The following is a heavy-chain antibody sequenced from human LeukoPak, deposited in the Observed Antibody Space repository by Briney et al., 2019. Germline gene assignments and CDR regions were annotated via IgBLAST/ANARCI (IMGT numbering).Heavy chain of an antibody. D-gene: IGHD5-24*01. CDR3: ASTDGYNNHYYYGMDV. CDR2: IIPIFGIA. V-gene: IGHV1-69*04. Sequence: SVKVSCTASGGTFSSYAISWVRQAPGQGLEWMGRIIPIFGIANYAQKFQGRVTITADKSTSTAYMELSSLRSEDTAVYYCASTDGYNNHYYYGMDVWGQGTTVTVSS. J-gene: IGHJ6*02. CDR1: GGTFSSYA.